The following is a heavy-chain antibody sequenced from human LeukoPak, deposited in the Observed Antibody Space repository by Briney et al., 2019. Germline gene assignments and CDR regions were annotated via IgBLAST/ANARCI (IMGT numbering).Heavy chain of an antibody. CDR3: AKDLPNIVVVPAAIIDY. Sequence: GGSLRLSCAASGFTFSSYGMHWVRQAPGKGLEWVAFIRYDGSNRYYADSVKGRFTISRDNSKNTLYLQMNSLRAEDTAVYYCAKDLPNIVVVPAAIIDYWGQGTLVTVSS. V-gene: IGHV3-30*02. D-gene: IGHD2-2*02. CDR1: GFTFSSYG. J-gene: IGHJ4*02. CDR2: IRYDGSNR.